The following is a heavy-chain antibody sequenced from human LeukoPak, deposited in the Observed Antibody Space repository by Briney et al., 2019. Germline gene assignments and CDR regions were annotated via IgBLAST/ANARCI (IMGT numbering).Heavy chain of an antibody. V-gene: IGHV6-1*01. D-gene: IGHD2-2*01. CDR1: GDRVSSNSVT. CDR3: ARRLTQYDCFDP. Sequence: SQTLSLTCAISGDRVSSNSVTWNWIRQSPSRGLEWLGRTYYRSTWYNDYAVSVRGRITVDPDTSKNQFSLHLNSVTPEDTAVYYCARRLTQYDCFDPWGQGILVTVSS. J-gene: IGHJ5*02. CDR2: TYYRSTWYN.